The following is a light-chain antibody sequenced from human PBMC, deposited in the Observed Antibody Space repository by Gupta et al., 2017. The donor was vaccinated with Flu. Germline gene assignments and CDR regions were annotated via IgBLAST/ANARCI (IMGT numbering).Light chain of an antibody. CDR1: QSVVHSSNNENY. CDR3: QQDDSLPLT. CDR2: WAT. J-gene: IGKJ1*01. Sequence: DIVMTQSPDSLAVSLGERATINCRSSQSVVHSSNNENYLAWYQQKAGQPPKLLIYWATNRESGVPDRFSGSGSGTDFTLTISSLQAEDVAVYYCQQDDSLPLTFGQGTKVEI. V-gene: IGKV4-1*01.